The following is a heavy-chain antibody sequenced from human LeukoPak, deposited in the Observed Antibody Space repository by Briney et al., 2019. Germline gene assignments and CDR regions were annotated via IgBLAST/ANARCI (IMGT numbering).Heavy chain of an antibody. CDR2: ISSSGSHI. CDR1: GFISSSYT. D-gene: IGHD2-2*03. J-gene: IGHJ4*02. Sequence: GGSLRLSCEGSGFISSSYTMHWVRQAPGTGLEGVSSISSSGSHIFYAASGKGRLITSRDNAKNSLYLQITSLRAEDTAMYYCARDLFGYCGSSGCMTTYFDSWGQGTLVTVSS. V-gene: IGHV3-21*06. CDR3: ARDLFGYCGSSGCMTTYFDS.